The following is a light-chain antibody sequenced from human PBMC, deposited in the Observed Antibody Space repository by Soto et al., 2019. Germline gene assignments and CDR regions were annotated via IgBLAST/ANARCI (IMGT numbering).Light chain of an antibody. CDR3: SSYTSSSTVV. CDR2: DVS. Sequence: QSALTQPASMSGSPGQSITISCTGTSSDVGIYNYVSWYQQHPGKAHKLLIYDVSTRPSGVSNRFSGSKSGNTASLTISGLQAEDVADYYCSSYTSSSTVVFGGGTKLTVL. CDR1: SSDVGIYNY. J-gene: IGLJ3*02. V-gene: IGLV2-14*01.